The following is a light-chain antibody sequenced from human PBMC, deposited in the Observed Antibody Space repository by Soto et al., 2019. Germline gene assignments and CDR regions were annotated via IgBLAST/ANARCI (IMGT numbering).Light chain of an antibody. CDR1: QSISSW. Sequence: DIQMTQSPSTLSASVGDRVTITCRPSQSISSWLAWYQQKPGKAPKLLIYKASSLESGVPSRFSGSGSGTEFTLTISSLQPDDFATYSCQQSNSYPLTFGGGTKVEIK. CDR2: KAS. V-gene: IGKV1-5*03. CDR3: QQSNSYPLT. J-gene: IGKJ4*01.